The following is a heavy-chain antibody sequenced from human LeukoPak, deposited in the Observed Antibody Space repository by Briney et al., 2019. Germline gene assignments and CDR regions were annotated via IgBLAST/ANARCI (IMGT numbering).Heavy chain of an antibody. D-gene: IGHD3-10*01. J-gene: IGHJ4*02. CDR1: GFTFSSYA. CDR3: ARGSRGGSGSYYNTHFDY. CDR2: ISYDGSNK. Sequence: GRSLRLSCAASGFTFSSYAMHWVRQAPGKGLEWVAVISYDGSNKYYADSVKGRFTISRDNSKNTLYLQMNSLRAEGTAVYYCARGSRGGSGSYYNTHFDYWGQGTLVTVSS. V-gene: IGHV3-30*04.